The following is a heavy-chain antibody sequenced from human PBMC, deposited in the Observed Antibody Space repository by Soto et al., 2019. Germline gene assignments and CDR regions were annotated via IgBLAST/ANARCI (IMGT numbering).Heavy chain of an antibody. V-gene: IGHV3-7*01. Sequence: EVQLVESGGGLVQPGGSLRLSCAASGFPFSAYWMTWVRQAPGEGLEWVANIKQDGSEKYYMDSVRGRFTISRDNAKNSLYLQMSNLRAEDTAVYFCARNRRENYYNSGNYYVVAWFDPWGQGTLVTVSS. CDR1: GFPFSAYW. D-gene: IGHD3-10*01. CDR3: ARNRRENYYNSGNYYVVAWFDP. J-gene: IGHJ5*02. CDR2: IKQDGSEK.